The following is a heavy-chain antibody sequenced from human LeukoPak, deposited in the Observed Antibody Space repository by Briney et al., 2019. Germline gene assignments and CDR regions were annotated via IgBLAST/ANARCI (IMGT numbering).Heavy chain of an antibody. J-gene: IGHJ5*02. Sequence: GGALRLSCAASGFTFSSYAMSWVRQAPGNGLEWVSAISGSRGTTYYADSVKGRFTISRDNSKNTLYLQVYSLRAEDTAVYYCAKPQVLPPKWFDPWGQGTLVTVSS. CDR3: AKPQVLPPKWFDP. CDR1: GFTFSSYA. CDR2: ISGSRGTT. V-gene: IGHV3-23*01.